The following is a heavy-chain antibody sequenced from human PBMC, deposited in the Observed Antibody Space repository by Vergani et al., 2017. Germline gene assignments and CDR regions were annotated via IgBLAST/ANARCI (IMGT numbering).Heavy chain of an antibody. CDR1: GGSFTSYH. V-gene: IGHV4-34*01. CDR3: ARVNTETNGHLYYYYYMDV. J-gene: IGHJ6*03. CDR2: IDHTGRP. Sequence: QVQLQQWGGGLLKPSETLSLTCVVNGGSFTSYHWTWIRQSPGEGLEWVGDIDHTGRPDYNPALKSRLTMTVDKSRNQFSLTLNSVTATDTAISFCARVNTETNGHLYYYYYMDVWGQGIAVTVS. D-gene: IGHD4-11*01.